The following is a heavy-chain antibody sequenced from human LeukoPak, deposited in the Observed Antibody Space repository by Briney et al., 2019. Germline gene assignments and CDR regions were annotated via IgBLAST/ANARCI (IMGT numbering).Heavy chain of an antibody. J-gene: IGHJ6*03. CDR3: ARDYGDYVDYYYYYMDV. V-gene: IGHV1-2*02. D-gene: IGHD4-17*01. CDR1: GYTFTGSY. Sequence: ASVKVSCKASGYTFTGSYMHWVRQAPGQGLEWMGWINPNSGGTNYAQKFQGRVTMTRDTSISTAYMELSRLRSDDTAVYYCARDYGDYVDYYYYYMDVWGKGTTVTVSS. CDR2: INPNSGGT.